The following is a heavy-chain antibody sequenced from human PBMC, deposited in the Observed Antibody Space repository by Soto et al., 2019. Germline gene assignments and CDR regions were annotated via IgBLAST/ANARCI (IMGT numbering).Heavy chain of an antibody. CDR3: ARDLDRIVAAAGIFDY. J-gene: IGHJ4*02. CDR2: ISWNSGSI. CDR1: GFTFDDYA. D-gene: IGHD6-13*01. Sequence: GGSLRLSCAASGFTFDDYAMHWVRQAPGKGLEWVSGISWNSGSIGYADSVKGRFTISRDNAKNSLYLQMNSLRAEDTAVYYCARDLDRIVAAAGIFDYWGQGTLVTVSS. V-gene: IGHV3-9*01.